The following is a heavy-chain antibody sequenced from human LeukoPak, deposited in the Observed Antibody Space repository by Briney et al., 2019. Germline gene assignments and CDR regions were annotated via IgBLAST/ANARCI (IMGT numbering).Heavy chain of an antibody. CDR3: ARDLGYSGYDRRGSFDY. Sequence: GGSLRLSCAASGFTFSTYWMSWVRQAPGKGLEWVAIIKQDGSEKYYVDSVKGRFTISRDNAKTSLYLQMNSLRAEDTAVYYCARDLGYSGYDRRGSFDYWGQGTLVTVSS. D-gene: IGHD5-12*01. CDR2: IKQDGSEK. V-gene: IGHV3-7*01. CDR1: GFTFSTYW. J-gene: IGHJ4*02.